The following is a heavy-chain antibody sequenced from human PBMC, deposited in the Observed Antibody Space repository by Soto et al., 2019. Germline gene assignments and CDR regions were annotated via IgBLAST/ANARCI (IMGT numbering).Heavy chain of an antibody. CDR2: IWYDGSNK. D-gene: IGHD2-2*01. Sequence: PGGSLRLSCAASGFTFSSYGMHWVRQAPGKGLEWVAVIWYDGSNKYYADSVKGRFTISRDNSKNTLYLQMNSLRAEDTAVYYCARDNYCSSTSCYFYYYYGMDVWGQGTTVTVSS. CDR3: ARDNYCSSTSCYFYYYYGMDV. V-gene: IGHV3-33*01. CDR1: GFTFSSYG. J-gene: IGHJ6*02.